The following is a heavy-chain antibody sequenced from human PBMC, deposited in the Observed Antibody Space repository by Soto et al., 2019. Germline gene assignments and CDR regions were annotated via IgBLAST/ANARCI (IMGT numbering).Heavy chain of an antibody. J-gene: IGHJ4*02. V-gene: IGHV4-30-4*01. CDR1: GGSISSGDYY. Sequence: PSETLSLTCTVSGGSISSGDYYWSWIRQPPGKGLEWIGYIYYSGSTYYNPPLKSRVTISVDTSKNQFSLKLSSVTAADTAVYYCARVVAMVRYFDYWGQGTLVTVSS. D-gene: IGHD5-18*01. CDR2: IYYSGST. CDR3: ARVVAMVRYFDY.